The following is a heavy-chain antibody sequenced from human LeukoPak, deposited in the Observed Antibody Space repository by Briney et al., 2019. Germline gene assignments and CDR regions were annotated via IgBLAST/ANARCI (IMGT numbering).Heavy chain of an antibody. V-gene: IGHV1-46*01. CDR3: ARVSVGYYYGSGSRYTDY. Sequence: ASVKVSCKASGYTFTSYYMHWVRQAPGQGLEWMGIINPSGGSTSYAQKFQGRVTMTRDTSISTAYMELSRLRSDDTAVYYCARVSVGYYYGSGSRYTDYWGQGTLVTVSS. D-gene: IGHD3-10*01. CDR1: GYTFTSYY. J-gene: IGHJ4*02. CDR2: INPSGGST.